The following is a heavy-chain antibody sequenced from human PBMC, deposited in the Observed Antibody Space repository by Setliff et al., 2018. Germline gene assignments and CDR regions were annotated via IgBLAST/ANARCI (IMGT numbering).Heavy chain of an antibody. D-gene: IGHD3-22*01. CDR3: AREGVDSRSSTDYRYYMDV. CDR2: TIPIFGTA. J-gene: IGHJ6*03. Sequence: SVKVSCKASGGTFSSYGISWVRQAPGQGLEWMGGTIPIFGTANYAHKFQGRVTIITDESTSTAYMELSSLRSEDTVVYYCAREGVDSRSSTDYRYYMDVWGKGTTVTVSS. CDR1: GGTFSSYG. V-gene: IGHV1-69*05.